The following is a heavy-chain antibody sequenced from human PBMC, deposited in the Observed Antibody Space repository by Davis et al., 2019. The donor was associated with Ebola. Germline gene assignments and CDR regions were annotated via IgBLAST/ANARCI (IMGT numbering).Heavy chain of an antibody. CDR3: AVEARQWLADWYFDL. Sequence: ETLSLTCTVSGGSISSSSYYWGWIRQPPGKGLEWVSAISGSGGSTYYADSVKGRFTISRDNSKKTLYLQMNSLRAEDTAVYYCAVEARQWLADWYFDLWGRGTLVTVSS. V-gene: IGHV3-23*01. D-gene: IGHD6-19*01. CDR2: ISGSGGST. J-gene: IGHJ2*01. CDR1: GGSISSSSYY.